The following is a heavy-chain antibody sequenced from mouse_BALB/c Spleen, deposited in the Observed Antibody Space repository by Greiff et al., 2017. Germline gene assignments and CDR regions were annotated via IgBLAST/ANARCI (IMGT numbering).Heavy chain of an antibody. CDR1: GFTFSSYT. CDR3: TRDYYGSSYVRAMDY. CDR2: ISSGGSYT. V-gene: IGHV5-6-4*01. Sequence: EVNVVESGGGLVKPGGSLKLSCAASGFTFSSYTMSWVRQTPEKRLEWVATISSGGSYTYYPDSVKGRFTISRDNAKNTLYLQMSSLKSEDTAMYYCTRDYYGSSYVRAMDYWGQGTPVTVSS. J-gene: IGHJ4*01. D-gene: IGHD1-1*01.